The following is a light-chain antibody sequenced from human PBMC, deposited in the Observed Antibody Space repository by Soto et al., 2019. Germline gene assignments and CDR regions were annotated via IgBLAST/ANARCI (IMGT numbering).Light chain of an antibody. J-gene: IGLJ1*01. CDR1: SSDVGGCNY. CDR3: SSYTSSSTLV. CDR2: EVS. Sequence: SVLTQPASVSGSPGQSITISCTGTSSDVGGCNYVSWYQQHPGKAPKLMIYEVSNRPSGVSNRFSGSKSSNTASLTISGLQAEDEADYYCSSYTSSSTLVFGTGTKVTVL. V-gene: IGLV2-14*01.